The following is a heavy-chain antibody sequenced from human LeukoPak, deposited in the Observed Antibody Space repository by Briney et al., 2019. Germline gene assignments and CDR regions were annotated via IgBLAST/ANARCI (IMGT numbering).Heavy chain of an antibody. J-gene: IGHJ4*02. D-gene: IGHD6-19*01. CDR3: TRVLYSSGWYGDHY. CDR2: ISSSSTTI. V-gene: IGHV3-48*01. CDR1: GFTFSSYA. Sequence: GGSLRLSCAASGFTFSSYAMSWVRQAPGKGLGWLSYISSSSTTIYYADSVQGRFTISRDNAKNSLYPQMNSLRAEDTAIYYCTRVLYSSGWYGDHYWGQGALVTVSS.